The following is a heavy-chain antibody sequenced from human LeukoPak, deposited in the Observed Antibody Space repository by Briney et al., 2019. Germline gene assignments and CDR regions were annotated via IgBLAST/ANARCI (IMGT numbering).Heavy chain of an antibody. CDR1: GYTFTGNY. CDR3: ARVFGGSSGDF. CDR2: INPKDGRT. D-gene: IGHD2-15*01. J-gene: IGHJ4*02. V-gene: IGHV1-2*02. Sequence: ASVKVSCRASGYTFTGNYIHWVRQAPGQGLEWVGWINPKDGRTNYAQRFQDRVTMTGDTSISTAYMDLSSLRSDDTAVYYCARVFGGSSGDFWGQGTLVTVSS.